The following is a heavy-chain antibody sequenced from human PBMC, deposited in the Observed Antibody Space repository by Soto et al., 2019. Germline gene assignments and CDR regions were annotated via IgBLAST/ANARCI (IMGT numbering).Heavy chain of an antibody. CDR2: TRNKANSYTT. Sequence: GSLRLSCAASGFTFSDHYMDWVRQAPGKGLEWVGRTRNKANSYTTEYAASVKGRFTISRDDSKNSLYLQMNSLKTEDTAVYYCARVRNWNYYYYGMDVWGQGTTVTVSS. D-gene: IGHD1-20*01. CDR1: GFTFSDHY. J-gene: IGHJ6*02. V-gene: IGHV3-72*01. CDR3: ARVRNWNYYYYGMDV.